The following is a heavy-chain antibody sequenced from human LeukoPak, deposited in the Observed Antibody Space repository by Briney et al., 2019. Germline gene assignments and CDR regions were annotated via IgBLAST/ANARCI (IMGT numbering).Heavy chain of an antibody. CDR3: AGTVTKVGYWFDP. CDR1: GGSISSYY. V-gene: IGHV4-59*08. D-gene: IGHD4-17*01. Sequence: SETLSLTCTVSGGSISSYYWSWIRQPPGKGLEWIGYIYYSGSTNYNPSLKSRVTISVDTSKNQFSLKLSSVTAADTAVYYCAGTVTKVGYWFDPWGQGTLVTVSS. J-gene: IGHJ5*02. CDR2: IYYSGST.